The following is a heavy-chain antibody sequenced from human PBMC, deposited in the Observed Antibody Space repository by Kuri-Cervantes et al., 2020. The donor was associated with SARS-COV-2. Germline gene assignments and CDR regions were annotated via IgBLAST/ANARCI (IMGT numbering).Heavy chain of an antibody. CDR2: IFHDGST. D-gene: IGHD2-2*02. V-gene: IGHV4-4*02. J-gene: IGHJ3*02. CDR3: ARESTYTFDI. Sequence: SETLSLTCDVSGDSMNNGNWWTWVRQPPGKGLQWIGEIFHDGSTKFNPSLSLRGRVTMSLDKSKNQFSLYLTSVTAADTAVYYCARESTYTFDIWGQGTLVTVSS. CDR1: GDSMNNGNW.